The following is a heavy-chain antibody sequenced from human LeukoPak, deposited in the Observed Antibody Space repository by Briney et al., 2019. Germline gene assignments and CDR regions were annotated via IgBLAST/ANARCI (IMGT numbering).Heavy chain of an antibody. CDR1: AFTFSRYW. V-gene: IGHV3-7*01. D-gene: IGHD4-23*01. CDR2: IKEDGSQK. J-gene: IGHJ4*02. Sequence: GGSLRLSCAASAFTFSRYWMSWVRQAPGKGLEWVANIKEDGSQKYFGDSVKGRFTISRDNDKNSVYLEMNSLRAEDTAVYFCARHGFGLNSLDYWGQGILVIVSS. CDR3: ARHGFGLNSLDY.